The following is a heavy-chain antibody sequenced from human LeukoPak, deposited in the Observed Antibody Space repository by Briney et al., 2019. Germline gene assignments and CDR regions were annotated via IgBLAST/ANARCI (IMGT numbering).Heavy chain of an antibody. J-gene: IGHJ4*02. CDR1: GFTFSSYG. Sequence: GRSLRLSCAASGFTFSSYGMHWVRQAPGKGLEWVAVISYDGSNKYYADSVKGRFTISRDNSKNTLYLQMNSLRAKDTAVYYCARPNFQYCTNGVCYFDYWGQGTLVTVSS. CDR2: ISYDGSNK. V-gene: IGHV3-30*03. D-gene: IGHD2-8*01. CDR3: ARPNFQYCTNGVCYFDY.